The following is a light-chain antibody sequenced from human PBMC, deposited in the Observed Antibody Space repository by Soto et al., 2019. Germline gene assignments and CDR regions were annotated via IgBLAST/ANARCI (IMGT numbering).Light chain of an antibody. V-gene: IGLV2-18*01. CDR1: SSDLGSYNR. J-gene: IGLJ1*01. CDR2: DVN. CDR3: SLYTSSSTYV. Sequence: QSALTQPPSVSGSPGQSVTISCTGISSDLGSYNRVSWYQQPPGTAPKTIIYDVNNRPSGVPDRFSGSKSGSTASLTISGLQAEDEADYYCSLYTSSSTYVFGTGTKV.